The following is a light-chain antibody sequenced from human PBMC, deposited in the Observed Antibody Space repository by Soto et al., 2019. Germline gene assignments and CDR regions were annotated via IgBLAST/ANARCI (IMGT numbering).Light chain of an antibody. CDR1: QSVSIW. Sequence: DIQMTQSPSTLSASVVDRVTLTCLASQSVSIWLAWYQQKPGKAPRLLIYDAASLKTGVPSRFSGSGSGTNFTLTISSLQPDDFATYYCQYDSSFGQGTKVDIK. V-gene: IGKV1-5*01. J-gene: IGKJ2*01. CDR2: DAA. CDR3: QYDSS.